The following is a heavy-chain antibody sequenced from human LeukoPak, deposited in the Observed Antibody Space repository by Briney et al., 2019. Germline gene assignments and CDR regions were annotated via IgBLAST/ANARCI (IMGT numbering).Heavy chain of an antibody. CDR2: ILSGTTI. V-gene: IGHV3-48*03. J-gene: IGHJ4*02. CDR3: VRDGQFDY. Sequence: GGSLRLSCAASGFVFTSYEMNWVRQAPGKGLEWVSYILSGTTIYYADSVKGRFTISRDNAENSLYLRMNSLRAEDTGVYYCVRDGQFDYWGQGTLLTVSS. CDR1: GFVFTSYE.